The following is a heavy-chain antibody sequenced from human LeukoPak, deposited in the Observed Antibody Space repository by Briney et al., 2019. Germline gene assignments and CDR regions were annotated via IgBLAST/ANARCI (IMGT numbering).Heavy chain of an antibody. J-gene: IGHJ3*02. V-gene: IGHV1-2*02. CDR1: GYTFIDYY. CDR2: ISPNSGGT. CDR3: ARRGNAFDI. Sequence: ASVKVSCKASGYTFIDYYMHWVRQAPGQGLEWMGWISPNSGGTKYAQKFQGRVTLTRDTSITTAYMELSRLRSDDTAVYCCARRGNAFDIWGQGTMVTVSS.